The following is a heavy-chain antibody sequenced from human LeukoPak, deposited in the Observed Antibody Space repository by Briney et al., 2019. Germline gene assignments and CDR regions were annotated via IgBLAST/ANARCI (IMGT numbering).Heavy chain of an antibody. CDR3: AKGSISLELLHD. CDR1: GFTFSSYA. Sequence: GGSLRLSCAASGFTFSSYAMSWVRQAPGKGLEWVSAISGSGGSTYYADSVKGRFTISRDNFKNTLDLQMSSLRAEDTAVYYCAKGSISLELLHDWGQGTLVTVSS. D-gene: IGHD1-7*01. J-gene: IGHJ4*02. V-gene: IGHV3-23*01. CDR2: ISGSGGST.